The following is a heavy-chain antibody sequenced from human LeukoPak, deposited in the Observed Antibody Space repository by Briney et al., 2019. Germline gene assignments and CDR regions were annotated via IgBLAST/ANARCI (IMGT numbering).Heavy chain of an antibody. J-gene: IGHJ4*02. V-gene: IGHV3-48*04. D-gene: IGHD3-22*01. CDR2: ISSSSSTI. CDR1: GFTFSSYS. CDR3: ATHHDSSPYFYPN. Sequence: PGGSLRLSCAASGFTFSSYSMNWVRQAPGKGLEWVSYISSSSSTIYYADSVKGRFAISRDNAKKSLYLQMNSLRAEDTAIYYCATHHDSSPYFYPNWGQGTLVTVSS.